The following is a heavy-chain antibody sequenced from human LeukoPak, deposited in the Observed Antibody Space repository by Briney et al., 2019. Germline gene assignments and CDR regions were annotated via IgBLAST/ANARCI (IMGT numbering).Heavy chain of an antibody. CDR3: ARGKRWDYYGMDV. J-gene: IGHJ6*02. D-gene: IGHD6-13*01. V-gene: IGHV3-33*01. CDR1: GFTFSSYG. Sequence: PGGSLRLSCATSGFTFSSYGMHWVRQAPGKGLEWVAVIWYDGSNKYYPDSVKGRFTISRDNSKNTLYLQMNYLRAEDTAVYYCARGKRWDYYGMDVWGQGTTVTVSS. CDR2: IWYDGSNK.